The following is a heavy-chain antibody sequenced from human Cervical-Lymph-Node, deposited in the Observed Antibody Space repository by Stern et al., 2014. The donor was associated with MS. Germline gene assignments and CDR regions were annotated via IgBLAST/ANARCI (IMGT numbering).Heavy chain of an antibody. J-gene: IGHJ4*02. CDR2: IYHNGNT. V-gene: IGHV4-59*01. CDR1: GGSISTYY. Sequence: QVQLQESGPGLVKPSETLSLTCLISGGSISTYYWSWVRQPPGKGLEWIGYIYHNGNTNYNPSLKTRVAMSVDTSKNQFSLNLGSVTAADTAVYYCARDDGYSGYDSWGQGTLVTVSS. D-gene: IGHD5-12*01. CDR3: ARDDGYSGYDS.